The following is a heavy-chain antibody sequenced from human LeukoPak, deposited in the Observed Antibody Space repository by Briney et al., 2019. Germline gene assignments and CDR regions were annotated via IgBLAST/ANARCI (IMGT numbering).Heavy chain of an antibody. CDR3: AKEFNMNREIIRDAFDM. CDR1: EFSVGSNY. V-gene: IGHV3-66*01. Sequence: GGSLRLSCAASEFSVGSNYMTWVRQAPGKGLEWVSLIYSGGSTYYADSVKGRFTISRDNSKNTLYLQMNSLRAEDTAVYYCAKEFNMNREIIRDAFDMWGQGTMVTVSS. CDR2: IYSGGST. J-gene: IGHJ3*02. D-gene: IGHD3-10*01.